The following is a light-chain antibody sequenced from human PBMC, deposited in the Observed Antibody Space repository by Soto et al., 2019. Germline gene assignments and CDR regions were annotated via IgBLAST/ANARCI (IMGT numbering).Light chain of an antibody. J-gene: IGKJ1*01. CDR1: QTVSSW. Sequence: DIQMTQSPSNLSASVGDRVTITCRASQTVSSWLAWYQQKPGKAPKLLIHGVSSLESGVPSRFSGSGSGTEFTLTISSLQPDDFATSSCQQYYSYSRTFGQGT. CDR3: QQYYSYSRT. CDR2: GVS. V-gene: IGKV1-5*01.